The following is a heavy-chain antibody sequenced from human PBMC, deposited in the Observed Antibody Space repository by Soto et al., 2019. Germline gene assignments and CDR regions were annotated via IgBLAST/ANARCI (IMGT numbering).Heavy chain of an antibody. J-gene: IGHJ6*02. Sequence: GESLKISCKGSGYSFTSYWISWVRQMPGKGLEWMGRIDPSDSYTNYSPSFQGHVTISADKSISTAYLQWSSLKASDTAMDYCARQGRITRGGYYYYGMDVWGQGTTVTVSS. CDR2: IDPSDSYT. CDR1: GYSFTSYW. D-gene: IGHD3-10*01. CDR3: ARQGRITRGGYYYYGMDV. V-gene: IGHV5-10-1*01.